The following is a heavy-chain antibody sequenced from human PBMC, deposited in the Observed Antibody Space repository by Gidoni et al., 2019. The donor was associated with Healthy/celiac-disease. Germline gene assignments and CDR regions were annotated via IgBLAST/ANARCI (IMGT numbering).Heavy chain of an antibody. J-gene: IGHJ4*02. CDR3: ARDGSPAAMPGLDY. CDR1: GFTFSSYG. V-gene: IGHV3-33*01. D-gene: IGHD2-2*01. Sequence: QVQLVESGGGVVQPGRSLRLSCAASGFTFSSYGMHWVRQAPGKGLEWVAVIWYDGSNKYYADSVKGRFTISRDNSKNTLYLQMNSLRAEDTAVYYCARDGSPAAMPGLDYWGQGTLVTVSS. CDR2: IWYDGSNK.